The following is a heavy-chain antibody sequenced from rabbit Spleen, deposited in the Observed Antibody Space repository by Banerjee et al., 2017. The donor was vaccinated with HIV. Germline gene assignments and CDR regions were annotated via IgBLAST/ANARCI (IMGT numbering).Heavy chain of an antibody. D-gene: IGHD1-1*01. Sequence: QSLEESGGDLVKPGTSLTLTCTASGFSFISGYYMCWVRQAPGKGLEWIACIAAGSSGSTYYASWAKGRFTISKTSSTTVTLQMTSLTAADTATYFCARDLVAVIGWNFNLWGPGTLVTVS. V-gene: IGHV1S40*01. CDR1: GFSFISGYY. CDR3: ARDLVAVIGWNFNL. CDR2: IAAGSSGST. J-gene: IGHJ4*01.